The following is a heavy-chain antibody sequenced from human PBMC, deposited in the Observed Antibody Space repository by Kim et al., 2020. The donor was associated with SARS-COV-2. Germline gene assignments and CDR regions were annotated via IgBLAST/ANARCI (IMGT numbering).Heavy chain of an antibody. Sequence: DSVKGRFTISRANSKNTLYLQMNSLIPEDTAVYYCAKDPGYSSSWGAFDIWGQGTTVIVSS. CDR3: AKDPGYSSSWGAFDI. V-gene: IGHV3-30*02. D-gene: IGHD6-13*01. J-gene: IGHJ3*02.